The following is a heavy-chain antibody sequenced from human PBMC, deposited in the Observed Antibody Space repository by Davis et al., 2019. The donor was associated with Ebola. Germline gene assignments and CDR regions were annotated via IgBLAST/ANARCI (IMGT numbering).Heavy chain of an antibody. Sequence: GGSLRLSCAASGFTFSSYNMNWVRQAPGKGLEWVSYISSGSSTIYYADSVKGRFTVSRDNAKNSLYLQMNSLRAEDTAVYYCARGSRYWYFDLWGRGTLVTVSS. V-gene: IGHV3-48*04. CDR1: GFTFSSYN. CDR2: ISSGSSTI. CDR3: ARGSRYWYFDL. J-gene: IGHJ2*01.